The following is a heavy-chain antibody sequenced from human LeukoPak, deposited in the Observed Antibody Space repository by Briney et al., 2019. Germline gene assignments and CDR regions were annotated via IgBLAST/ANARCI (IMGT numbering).Heavy chain of an antibody. J-gene: IGHJ3*02. D-gene: IGHD7-27*01. Sequence: SETLSLTCTGSGGSISSGGYYWSWIRQHPGKGLEWIGYIYYSGSTYYNPSLKSRVTISVDTSNNQFSLKLSSVTAADTAVYYCARDVWGRGAFDIWGQGTMVTVSS. CDR1: GGSISSGGYY. V-gene: IGHV4-31*03. CDR3: ARDVWGRGAFDI. CDR2: IYYSGST.